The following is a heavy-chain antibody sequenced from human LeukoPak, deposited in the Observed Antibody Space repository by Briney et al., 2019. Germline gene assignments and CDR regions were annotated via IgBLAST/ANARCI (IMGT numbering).Heavy chain of an antibody. D-gene: IGHD5/OR15-5a*01. J-gene: IGHJ6*03. CDR1: GGSVSSRSYY. Sequence: SETLSLTCTVSGGSVSSRSYYWGWIRQPPGKGLEWIGSIYYSGSTYYNPSLKSRVTISVDTSKNHFSLKLSSVTAADTAVYYCARHLSSYYYYMDVWGKGTMVTVS. CDR2: IYYSGST. CDR3: ARHLSSYYYYMDV. V-gene: IGHV4-39*01.